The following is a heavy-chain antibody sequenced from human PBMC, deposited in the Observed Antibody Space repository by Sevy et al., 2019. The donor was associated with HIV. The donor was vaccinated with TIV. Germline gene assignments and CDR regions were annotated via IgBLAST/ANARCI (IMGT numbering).Heavy chain of an antibody. CDR1: GFTVNSNY. V-gene: IGHV3-66*01. CDR2: IYSDGTT. D-gene: IGHD5-18*01. CDR3: ARGKSGYGYALNY. Sequence: GGSLRLSCAASGFTVNSNYMTWVRQAPGKGLEGVSVIYSDGTTYYADSVKDRFTISSDNSKNTLYLQMNSLRAEDTAVYYCARGKSGYGYALNYWGQGTLVTVSS. J-gene: IGHJ4*02.